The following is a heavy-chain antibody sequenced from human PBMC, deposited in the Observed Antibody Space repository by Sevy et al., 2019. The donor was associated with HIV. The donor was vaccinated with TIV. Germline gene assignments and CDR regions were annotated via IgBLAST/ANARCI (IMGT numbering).Heavy chain of an antibody. CDR3: VRVGRAVAGPVDI. Sequence: GGSLRLSCAASGISFSSYGMHWVRQAPGKGLEWVAVIWYDGSKKYYADFVKGRFTASRDNSRNTLYLQMNSLRAEDTAVYYCVRVGRAVAGPVDIWGQGTKVTVSS. CDR1: GISFSSYG. CDR2: IWYDGSKK. V-gene: IGHV3-33*01. D-gene: IGHD6-19*01. J-gene: IGHJ3*02.